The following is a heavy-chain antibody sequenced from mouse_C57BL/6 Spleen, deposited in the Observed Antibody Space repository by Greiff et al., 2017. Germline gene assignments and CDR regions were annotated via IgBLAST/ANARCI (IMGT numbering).Heavy chain of an antibody. J-gene: IGHJ2*01. CDR3: AREDWEE. CDR1: GYTFTDYY. V-gene: IGHV1-26*01. D-gene: IGHD4-1*01. Sequence: EVQLQPSGPELVQPGASVKISCKASGYTFTDYYMNWVKQSHGKSLEWIGDINPNNGGTSYNQKFKGKATLTVDKSSSTAYMELRSLTSEDSAVYYCAREDWEEWGQGTTLTVSS. CDR2: INPNNGGT.